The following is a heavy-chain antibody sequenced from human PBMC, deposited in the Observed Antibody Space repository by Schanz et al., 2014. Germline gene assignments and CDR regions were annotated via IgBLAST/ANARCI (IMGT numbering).Heavy chain of an antibody. V-gene: IGHV3-21*02. CDR1: GFIFTSYS. CDR3: ARVVGATAGTY. D-gene: IGHD6-13*01. J-gene: IGHJ4*02. CDR2: ISSSSNYY. Sequence: EVQLVESGGGLIQPGGSLRLSCATSGFIFTSYSMHWVRQAPGKGLEWVSSISSSSNYYYYADSVKGRFTISRDNAKNSLYLQMNSLRAEDTAVYYCARVVGATAGTYWGQGTLVTVSS.